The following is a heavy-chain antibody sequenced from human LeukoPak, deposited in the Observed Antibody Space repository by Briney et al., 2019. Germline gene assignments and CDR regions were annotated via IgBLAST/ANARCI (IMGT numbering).Heavy chain of an antibody. CDR3: ARVSTGDYPGH. J-gene: IGHJ4*02. D-gene: IGHD7-27*01. CDR2: IKEDGSQK. Sequence: GGSLRLSCTASGLTFSNYWMSWVRQAPGKGLEWVANIKEDGSQKSYVDSVKGRFSISRDNADNSLFLQMNSLRAEDTAVYYCARVSTGDYPGHWGQGILVTVSS. CDR1: GLTFSNYW. V-gene: IGHV3-7*03.